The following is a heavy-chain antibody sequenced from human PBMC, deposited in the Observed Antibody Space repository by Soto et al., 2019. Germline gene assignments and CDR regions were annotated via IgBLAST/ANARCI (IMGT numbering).Heavy chain of an antibody. CDR1: GFTFSSYA. V-gene: IGHV3-23*01. CDR3: AKAEYSSSSFWSR. J-gene: IGHJ4*02. Sequence: EVQLLESGGGLVQPGGSLRLSCAASGFTFSSYAMSWVRQAPGKGLEWVSAISGSGGSTYYADSVKSRFTISRDNSKNTLYLQMNSLRAEDTAVYYCAKAEYSSSSFWSRWGQGTLVTVSS. D-gene: IGHD6-6*01. CDR2: ISGSGGST.